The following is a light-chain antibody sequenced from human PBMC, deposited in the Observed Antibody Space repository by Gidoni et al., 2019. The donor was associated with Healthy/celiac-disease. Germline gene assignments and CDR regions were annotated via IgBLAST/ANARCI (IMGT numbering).Light chain of an antibody. CDR2: SNN. J-gene: IGLJ2*01. V-gene: IGLV1-44*01. CDR3: AAWDDRLNGVV. Sequence: QYVLTQPPSASGTPAQRVTISCSGSSSNIGRNTVNWYQQLPGTAPKLLIYSNNQRPAGVPDRFSGSTSGTSASLAISGLQSEDEADYYCAAWDDRLNGVVFGGGTKLTVL. CDR1: SSNIGRNT.